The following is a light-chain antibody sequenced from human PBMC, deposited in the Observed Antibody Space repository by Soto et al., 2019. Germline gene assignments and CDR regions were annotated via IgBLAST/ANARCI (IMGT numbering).Light chain of an antibody. CDR3: SSYKGNNIFVV. CDR2: EVT. CDR1: SSDVGGSNY. V-gene: IGLV2-14*01. J-gene: IGLJ2*01. Sequence: QSALTQPASVSGSPGQSITISCTGTSSDVGGSNYVSWYRQHPGKAPKLMIYEVTNRPSGVSNRFSGSKSGNTASLTISGLQAEDEADYYCSSYKGNNIFVVFGGGTKLTVL.